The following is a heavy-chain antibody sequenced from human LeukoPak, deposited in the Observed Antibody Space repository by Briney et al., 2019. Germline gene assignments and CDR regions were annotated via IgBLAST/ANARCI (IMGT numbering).Heavy chain of an antibody. D-gene: IGHD2-15*01. CDR1: GFTFSSYE. J-gene: IGHJ4*02. CDR2: ISSSGSTI. CDR3: ARVEVVVAATFDY. Sequence: GGSLRLSCAAFGFTFSSYEMNWVRQAPGKGLEWVSYISSSGSTIYYADSVKGRFTISRDNAKNSLYLQMNSLRAEDTAVYYCARVEVVVAATFDYWGQGTLVTVSS. V-gene: IGHV3-48*03.